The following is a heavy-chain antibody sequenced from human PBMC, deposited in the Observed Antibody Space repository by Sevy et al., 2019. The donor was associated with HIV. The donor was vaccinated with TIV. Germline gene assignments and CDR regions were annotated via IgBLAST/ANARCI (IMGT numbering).Heavy chain of an antibody. J-gene: IGHJ6*02. CDR1: GFAFSSYD. CDR2: ITSSGTTI. CDR3: AVSLRFLEWLLGYYYGMDV. D-gene: IGHD3-3*01. Sequence: GGSLRLSCAASGFAFSSYDMHWVRQAPGKGLEWVLYITSSGTTINYADSVKGRFTISRDNAKNSLYLQMNSLRVEDTAVYYCAVSLRFLEWLLGYYYGMDVWGQGTTVTVSS. V-gene: IGHV3-48*03.